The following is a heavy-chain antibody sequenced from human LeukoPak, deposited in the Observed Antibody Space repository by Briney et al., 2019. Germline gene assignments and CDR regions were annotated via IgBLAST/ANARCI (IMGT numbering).Heavy chain of an antibody. D-gene: IGHD2-2*01. V-gene: IGHV4-34*01. Sequence: PSKTLSLTCAVYGGSFSGYYWSWIRQPPGKGLEWIGEINHSGSTNYNPSLKSRVTLSVDTSKNQFSLKLSSVTAADTAVYYCAREEGVPAANWYFDLWGRGTLVTVSS. J-gene: IGHJ2*01. CDR3: AREEGVPAANWYFDL. CDR1: GGSFSGYY. CDR2: INHSGST.